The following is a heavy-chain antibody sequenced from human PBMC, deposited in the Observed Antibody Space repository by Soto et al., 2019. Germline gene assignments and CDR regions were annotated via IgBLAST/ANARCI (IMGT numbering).Heavy chain of an antibody. CDR3: ARYMTSYDMDV. Sequence: EVQLLESGGGLVQPGGSLRLSCAASGFTFNNYAMRWVRQAPGKGLEWVSAISGSGGTTYYAGSVKGRFTISRDNSKSTLYLQMNSLRAEDSALYYCARYMTSYDMDVWGQGTTVTVSS. D-gene: IGHD5-12*01. J-gene: IGHJ6*03. V-gene: IGHV3-23*01. CDR2: ISGSGGTT. CDR1: GFTFNNYA.